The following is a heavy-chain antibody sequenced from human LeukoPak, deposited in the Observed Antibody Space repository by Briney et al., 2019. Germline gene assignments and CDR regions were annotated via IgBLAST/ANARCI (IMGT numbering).Heavy chain of an antibody. Sequence: SETLSLTCTVSGGSISSYYWSWIRQPPGKGLEWIGFIYYSGSTNYNPSLKSRVTISVDTSKNQFSLKLSSVTAADTAMYYCARYGLAGYYFDYWGQGTLVTVSS. CDR1: GGSISSYY. CDR2: IYYSGST. V-gene: IGHV4-59*01. D-gene: IGHD3-16*01. J-gene: IGHJ4*02. CDR3: ARYGLAGYYFDY.